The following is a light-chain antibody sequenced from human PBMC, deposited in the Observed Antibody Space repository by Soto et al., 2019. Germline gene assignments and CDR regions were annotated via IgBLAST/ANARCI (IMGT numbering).Light chain of an antibody. CDR2: DAS. J-gene: IGKJ2*01. V-gene: IGKV3-11*01. CDR1: QSIGKY. Sequence: EIVLAQSPATLSLSPGERATLSCRASQSIGKYLAWYQQKPGQPPRLLIYDASNRATGIPARFSGTGSGTDFTLTSSGLEPEDFAVYYCQQRSTWPSFGQGTKLEIK. CDR3: QQRSTWPS.